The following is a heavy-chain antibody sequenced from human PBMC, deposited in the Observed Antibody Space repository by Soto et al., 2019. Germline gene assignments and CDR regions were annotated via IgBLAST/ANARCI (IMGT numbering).Heavy chain of an antibody. Sequence: GSGPTLVNPTQTLTLTCTFSGFSLSTSGMCVSWIRQPPGKALEWLALIDWDDDKYYSTSLKTRLTISKDTSKNQVVLTMTNMDPVDTATYYCARILNGYSNSYYFDYWGQGTLVTVSS. J-gene: IGHJ4*02. D-gene: IGHD4-4*01. CDR3: ARILNGYSNSYYFDY. V-gene: IGHV2-70*01. CDR2: IDWDDDK. CDR1: GFSLSTSGMC.